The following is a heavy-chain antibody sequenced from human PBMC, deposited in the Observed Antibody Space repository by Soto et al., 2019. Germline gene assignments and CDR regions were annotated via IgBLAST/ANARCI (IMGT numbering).Heavy chain of an antibody. CDR2: ISYDGSNK. CDR1: GFTFSSYG. D-gene: IGHD6-6*01. J-gene: IGHJ5*02. Sequence: GGSLRLSCAASGFTFSSYGMHWVRQAPGKGLEWVAVISYDGSNKYYADSVKGRFTISRDNSKNTLYLQMNSLRAEDTAVYYCAKDKYSSSSVNWFDPWGQGTLVTVSS. CDR3: AKDKYSSSSVNWFDP. V-gene: IGHV3-30*18.